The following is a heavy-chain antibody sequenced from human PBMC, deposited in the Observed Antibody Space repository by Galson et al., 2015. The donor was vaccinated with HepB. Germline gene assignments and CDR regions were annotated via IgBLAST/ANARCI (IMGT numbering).Heavy chain of an antibody. D-gene: IGHD3-10*01. J-gene: IGHJ4*02. CDR1: GFTFSDYY. CDR2: ISSSSSYT. Sequence: SLRLSCAASGFTFSDYYMSWIRQAPGKGLEWVSYISSSSSYTNYADSVKGRFTISRDNAKNSLYLQMNSLRAEDTAVYYCATHAPGNYFDYWGQGTLVTVSS. V-gene: IGHV3-11*06. CDR3: ATHAPGNYFDY.